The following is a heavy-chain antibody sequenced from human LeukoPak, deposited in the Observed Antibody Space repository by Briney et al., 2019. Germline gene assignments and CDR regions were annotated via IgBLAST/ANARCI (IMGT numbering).Heavy chain of an antibody. V-gene: IGHV4-34*01. CDR2: INHSGST. CDR3: VRDNPRCCGVVPGNIDDY. Sequence: PSETLSLTCAVYGGSFSGYYWSWIRQPPGKGLEWIGEINHSGSTNYNPSLKSRVTISVDTSKNQFSLKLSSVTAEDTAVYYCVRDNPRCCGVVPGNIDDYWGQGTLVTVSS. CDR1: GGSFSGYY. J-gene: IGHJ4*02. D-gene: IGHD2-15*01.